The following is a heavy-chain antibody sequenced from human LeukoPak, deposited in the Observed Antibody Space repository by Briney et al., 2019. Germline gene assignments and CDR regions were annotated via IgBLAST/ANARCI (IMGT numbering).Heavy chain of an antibody. CDR1: GIPFSTYV. V-gene: IGHV3-23*01. CDR3: ATSRRTFWYFDL. CDR2: ISSAGST. Sequence: HTGGSLRLSCAASGIPFSTYVMSWVRQAPGKGLEWVSGISSAGSTYYADSVKGRFTISSDNSKNTLYLQMNGLRAEDTAVYYCATSRRTFWYFDLWGRGTLVAVS. J-gene: IGHJ2*01.